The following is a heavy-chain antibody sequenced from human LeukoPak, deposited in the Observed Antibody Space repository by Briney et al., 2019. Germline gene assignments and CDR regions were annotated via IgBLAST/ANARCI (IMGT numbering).Heavy chain of an antibody. CDR2: ISDSGGRT. V-gene: IGHV3-23*01. D-gene: IGHD3-22*01. CDR3: AKRGVVIRVILVGFHKEAYYFDS. CDR1: GITLSNCG. J-gene: IGHJ4*02. Sequence: GGSLRLSCAVSGITLSNCGMSWVRQAPGKGLEWVAGISDSGGRTNYADSVKGRFTISRDNPKDTLHLQMNSLRAEDTAVYFCAKRGVVIRVILVGFHKEAYYFDSWGQGALVTVSS.